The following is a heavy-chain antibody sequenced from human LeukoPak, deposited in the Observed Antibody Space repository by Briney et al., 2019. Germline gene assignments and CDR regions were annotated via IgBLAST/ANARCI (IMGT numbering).Heavy chain of an antibody. CDR3: ARGKTIFGVAAPRYYYYYGMDV. V-gene: IGHV4-34*01. CDR2: INHSGST. D-gene: IGHD3-3*01. CDR1: GGSFSGYY. Sequence: SGTLSLTCAVYGGSFSGYYWSWIRQPPGKGLEWIGEINHSGSTNYNPSLKSRVTISVDTSKNQFSLKLSSVTAADTAVYYCARGKTIFGVAAPRYYYYYGMDVWGQGTTVTVSS. J-gene: IGHJ6*02.